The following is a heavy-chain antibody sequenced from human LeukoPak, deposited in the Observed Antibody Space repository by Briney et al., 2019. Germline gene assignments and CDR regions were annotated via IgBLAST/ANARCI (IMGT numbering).Heavy chain of an antibody. Sequence: GSLRLSCAASGFTFSNYWMHWVRQAPGKGLVWVSRINSDGSSTNYADSVKGRFTISRDNANNTLYLQMSSLRAGDTAVYYCARDLDYGDYRFDYWGQGTLVTVSS. CDR3: ARDLDYGDYRFDY. D-gene: IGHD4-17*01. J-gene: IGHJ4*02. V-gene: IGHV3-74*01. CDR2: INSDGSST. CDR1: GFTFSNYW.